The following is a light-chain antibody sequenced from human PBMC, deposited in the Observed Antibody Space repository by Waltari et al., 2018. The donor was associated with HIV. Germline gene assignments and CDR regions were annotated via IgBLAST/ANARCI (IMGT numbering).Light chain of an antibody. V-gene: IGLV2-14*01. CDR1: SSDVGGYNY. CDR2: EVS. J-gene: IGLJ2*01. CDR3: SAYTSSSTLYVV. Sequence: QSALTQPASVSGSPGQSITISCTGTSSDVGGYNYVSWYQQHPGKAPKLMIYEVSSRPSGVSNRFSGSKSGNTASLTISGLQAEDEADYYCSAYTSSSTLYVVFGGGTKLTVL.